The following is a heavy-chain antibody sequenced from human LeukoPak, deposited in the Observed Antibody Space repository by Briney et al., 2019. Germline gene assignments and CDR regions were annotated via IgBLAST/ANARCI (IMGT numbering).Heavy chain of an antibody. V-gene: IGHV3-23*01. CDR2: ISGSGGST. CDR1: GFTFSSYA. CDR3: TTERVVVITD. J-gene: IGHJ4*02. D-gene: IGHD3-22*01. Sequence: GGSLRLSCAASGFTFSSYAMSWVRQAPGKGLEWVSAISGSGGSTYYADSVKGRFTISRDNSKNTLYLQMNSLKTEDTAVYYCTTERVVVITDWGQGTLVTVSS.